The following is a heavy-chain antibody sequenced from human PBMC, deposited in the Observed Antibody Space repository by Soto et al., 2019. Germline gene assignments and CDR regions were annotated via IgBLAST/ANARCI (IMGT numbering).Heavy chain of an antibody. CDR2: INHSGST. CDR1: GGSFSGYY. Sequence: QVQLQQWGAGLLKPSETLSLTCAVYGGSFSGYYWSWIRQPPGKGLEWIGEINHSGSTNYNPSLKSRVTISVDTSKNQFSLKLSSVTAADTAVYYCARGWESRYFDWRKRYYYYGMDVWGQGTTVTVSS. D-gene: IGHD3-9*01. V-gene: IGHV4-34*01. CDR3: ARGWESRYFDWRKRYYYYGMDV. J-gene: IGHJ6*02.